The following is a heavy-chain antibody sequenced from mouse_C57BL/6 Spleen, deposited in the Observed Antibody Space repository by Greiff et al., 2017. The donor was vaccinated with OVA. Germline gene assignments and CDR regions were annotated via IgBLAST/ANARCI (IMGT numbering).Heavy chain of an antibody. Sequence: QVHVKQPGTELVKPGASVKLSCKASGYTFTSYWMHWVKQRPGQGLEWIGNINPSNGGTNYNEKFKSKATLTVDKSSSTAYMQLSSLTSEDSAVYYCARSEYYGSSYQFAYWGQGTLVTVSA. CDR3: ARSEYYGSSYQFAY. CDR2: INPSNGGT. D-gene: IGHD1-1*01. CDR1: GYTFTSYW. J-gene: IGHJ3*01. V-gene: IGHV1-53*01.